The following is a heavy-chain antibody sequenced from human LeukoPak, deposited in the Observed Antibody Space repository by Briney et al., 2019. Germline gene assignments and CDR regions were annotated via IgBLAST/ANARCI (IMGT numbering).Heavy chain of an antibody. Sequence: GGSLRLSCAASGFTFSSYSMNWVRQAPGKGLEWVSSISSSSSYIYYADSVKGRFTISRDNAKNSLYLQMNSLRAEDTAVYYCAREEAIAVAGTPFDYWGQGTLVTVSS. D-gene: IGHD6-19*01. CDR1: GFTFSSYS. V-gene: IGHV3-21*01. CDR2: ISSSSSYI. J-gene: IGHJ4*02. CDR3: AREEAIAVAGTPFDY.